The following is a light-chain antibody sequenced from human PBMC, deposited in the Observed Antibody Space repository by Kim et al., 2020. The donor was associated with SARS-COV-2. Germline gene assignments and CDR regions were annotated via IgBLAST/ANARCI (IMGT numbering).Light chain of an antibody. CDR2: AAS. V-gene: IGKV1-17*03. Sequence: AYVGDRVTISGRESQGISNYLAWFQQKPGKVPKRLIYAASSLQGGVPSRCSGSGSGTEFTLTISSLQPEDFATYYCLQYNSYPRTFGGGTKVDIK. J-gene: IGKJ4*01. CDR3: LQYNSYPRT. CDR1: QGISNY.